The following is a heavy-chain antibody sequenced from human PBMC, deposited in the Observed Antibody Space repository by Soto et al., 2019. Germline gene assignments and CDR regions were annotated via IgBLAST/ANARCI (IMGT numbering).Heavy chain of an antibody. V-gene: IGHV1-3*01. J-gene: IGHJ5*02. CDR3: ARGPLTAVDWFDP. Sequence: GASVKVSCKASGYTFTSYGISWVRQAPGQRLEWMGWINAGNGNTKYSQKFQGRVTITRDTSASTAYMELSSLRSEDTAVYYCARGPLTAVDWFDPWGQGTLVTVSS. CDR2: INAGNGNT. CDR1: GYTFTSYG. D-gene: IGHD6-19*01.